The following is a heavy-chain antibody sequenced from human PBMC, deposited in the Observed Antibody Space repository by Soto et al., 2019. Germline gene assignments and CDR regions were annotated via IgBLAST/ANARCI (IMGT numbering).Heavy chain of an antibody. V-gene: IGHV4-34*01. CDR1: GGSFSGYY. D-gene: IGHD2-2*01. J-gene: IGHJ5*02. CDR3: ARGGIVVVPAARRFDP. Sequence: QVQLQQWGAGLLKPSETLSLTCAVYGGSFSGYYWSLIRQPPGKGLEWIGEINHSGSTNYNPSLKSRVTISVDTSKHQFSLKLSSVTAADTAVYYCARGGIVVVPAARRFDPWGQGTLVTVSS. CDR2: INHSGST.